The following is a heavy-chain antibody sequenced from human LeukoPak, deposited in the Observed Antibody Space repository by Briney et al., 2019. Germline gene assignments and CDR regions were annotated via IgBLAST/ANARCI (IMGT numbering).Heavy chain of an antibody. Sequence: GGSLRLSCAASEFTFTSYELNWVRQAPGKGLEWVSYISSSGNTISYADSVKGRFTISRDNAKNSLYLQVISLRAEDTAVYYCARGPSIAARYDAFDIWGQGTMVTVS. D-gene: IGHD6-6*01. V-gene: IGHV3-48*03. CDR2: ISSSGNTI. CDR3: ARGPSIAARYDAFDI. CDR1: EFTFTSYE. J-gene: IGHJ3*02.